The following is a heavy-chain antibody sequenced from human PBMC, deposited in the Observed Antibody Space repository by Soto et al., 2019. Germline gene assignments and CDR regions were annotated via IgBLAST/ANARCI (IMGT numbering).Heavy chain of an antibody. CDR3: ANIPPAYGRYDLGY. D-gene: IGHD5-12*01. CDR2: IEWSAVV. CDR1: GFSLTTPGVG. J-gene: IGHJ4*02. Sequence: QITLKESGPTLVKPTQTLTLTCTFSGFSLTTPGVGVAWIRQPQNMALEFLAFIEWSAVVRYNPSLRTRVAITKDSSRNQVLLTVTDVDPLDTATYICANIPPAYGRYDLGYRGQGLVVTVSS. V-gene: IGHV2-5*01.